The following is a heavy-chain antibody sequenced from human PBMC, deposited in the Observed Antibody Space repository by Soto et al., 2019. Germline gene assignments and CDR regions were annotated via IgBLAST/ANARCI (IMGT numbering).Heavy chain of an antibody. D-gene: IGHD1-20*01. Sequence: SESLSLTCAVSGYSISSSNWWGWIRQPPGKGLEWIGYIYYSGSTYYNPSLKSRVTMSVDTSKNQFSLKLSSVTAVDTAVYYCVRSLYKSNDSWLDTRGQGALLTISS. CDR3: VRSLYKSNDSWLDT. V-gene: IGHV4-28*01. CDR2: IYYSGST. J-gene: IGHJ5*02. CDR1: GYSISSSNW.